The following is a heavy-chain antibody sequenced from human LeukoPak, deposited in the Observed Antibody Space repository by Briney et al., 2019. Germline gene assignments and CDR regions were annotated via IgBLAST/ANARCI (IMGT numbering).Heavy chain of an antibody. Sequence: SVKVSXKASGGAFSSYTISWVRQAPGQGLEWMGRIIPILGIANYAQKFQGRVTITADKSTSTAYMELSSLRSEDTAVYYCARDRSGYAFDIWGQGTMVTVSS. D-gene: IGHD6-19*01. CDR3: ARDRSGYAFDI. J-gene: IGHJ3*02. CDR2: IIPILGIA. CDR1: GGAFSSYT. V-gene: IGHV1-69*04.